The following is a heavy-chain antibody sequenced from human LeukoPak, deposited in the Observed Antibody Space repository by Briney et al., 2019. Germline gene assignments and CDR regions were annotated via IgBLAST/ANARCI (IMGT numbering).Heavy chain of an antibody. CDR2: VYYSGST. V-gene: IGHV4-59*01. J-gene: IGHJ3*02. CDR1: GDSISNYY. CDR3: ARRLKMATPRPGDAFDI. Sequence: PSETLSLTCTVSGDSISNYYWNWIRQPPGKGLEWIGYVYYSGSTNYSPSLKSRVTISVDTSKTQFSLKLSSVTAADTAVYYCARRLKMATPRPGDAFDIWGQGTMVTVSS. D-gene: IGHD5-24*01.